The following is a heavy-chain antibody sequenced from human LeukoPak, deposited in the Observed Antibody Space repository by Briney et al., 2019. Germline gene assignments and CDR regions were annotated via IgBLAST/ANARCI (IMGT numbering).Heavy chain of an antibody. CDR1: GFTFTNFW. Sequence: GGSLILSCAASGFTFTNFWMTWVRQAPGKGLEWVANIKQDGSKKYYADSVEGRFTISRDNAKNSMYLQMNSLRAEDTAVYYCARTLSRWDPFDYWGQGTLVTVSS. D-gene: IGHD1-26*01. CDR3: ARTLSRWDPFDY. CDR2: IKQDGSKK. J-gene: IGHJ4*02. V-gene: IGHV3-7*01.